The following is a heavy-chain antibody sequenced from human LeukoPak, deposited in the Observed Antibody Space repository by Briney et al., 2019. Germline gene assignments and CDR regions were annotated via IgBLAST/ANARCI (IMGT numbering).Heavy chain of an antibody. CDR3: AREGIAARLVGGWFDP. CDR1: GFTFSSYA. D-gene: IGHD6-6*01. Sequence: KPGGSLRLSCAASGFTFSSYAMSWVRQAPGKGLEWVSSISSSSSYIYYADSVKGRFTISRDNAKNSLYLQMNSLRAEDTAVYYCAREGIAARLVGGWFDPWGQGTLVTVSS. V-gene: IGHV3-21*01. CDR2: ISSSSSYI. J-gene: IGHJ5*02.